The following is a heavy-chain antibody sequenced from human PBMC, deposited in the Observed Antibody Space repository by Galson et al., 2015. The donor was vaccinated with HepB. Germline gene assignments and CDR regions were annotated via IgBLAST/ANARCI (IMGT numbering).Heavy chain of an antibody. CDR3: AKDRVYSGGRGNFDY. CDR1: GFTFSSYT. D-gene: IGHD6-19*01. Sequence: SLRLSCAASGFTFSSYTMSWVRQAPGKGLEWVSGISGSGGSTYYADSVKGRFTISRDTSKNTLYLQMNSLRVEDTAEYYCAKDRVYSGGRGNFDYWGQGTLVTVSS. V-gene: IGHV3-23*01. J-gene: IGHJ4*02. CDR2: ISGSGGST.